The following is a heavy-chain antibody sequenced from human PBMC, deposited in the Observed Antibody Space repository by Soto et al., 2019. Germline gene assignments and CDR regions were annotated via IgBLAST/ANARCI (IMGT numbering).Heavy chain of an antibody. CDR3: ARHLPAASYYYGMDV. CDR1: GGSISSSSYY. Sequence: PSETLSLTCTVSGGSISSSSYYWGWIRQPPGEGLEWIGSIYYSGSTYYNPSLKSRVTISVDTSKNQFSLKLSSVTAADTAVYYCARHLPAASYYYGMDVWGQGTTVTVSS. CDR2: IYYSGST. J-gene: IGHJ6*02. D-gene: IGHD2-2*01. V-gene: IGHV4-39*01.